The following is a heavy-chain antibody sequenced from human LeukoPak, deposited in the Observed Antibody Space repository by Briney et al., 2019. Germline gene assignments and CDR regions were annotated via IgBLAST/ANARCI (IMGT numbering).Heavy chain of an antibody. CDR3: ARHGPFFTRGFCSSSNCYVDGLQT. Sequence: KSSETLSLTCTVSGGSISSSYWSWIRQSPGKGLEWIGYFYDTVSTKYNPSLKRRVSISTDTSKNQLSLKLNSVTAADTAVYYCARHGPFFTRGFCSSSNCYVDGLQTWGQGIMVIVSS. CDR1: GGSISSSY. CDR2: FYDTVST. J-gene: IGHJ3*01. V-gene: IGHV4-59*08. D-gene: IGHD2-2*01.